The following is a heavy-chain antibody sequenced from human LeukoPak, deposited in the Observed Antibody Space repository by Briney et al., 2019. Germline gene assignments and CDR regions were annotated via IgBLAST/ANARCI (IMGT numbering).Heavy chain of an antibody. Sequence: GGSLRLSCAACGFTFTNYAMSWVRQAPGKGLEWVSGMSGRGVSTYYADSVKGRFTISSDNSKNTLYLQMNSLRAEDTAIYYCAKDCNGGNCYIDYWGQGTLVTVAS. V-gene: IGHV3-23*01. CDR2: MSGRGVST. CDR1: GFTFTNYA. D-gene: IGHD2-15*01. J-gene: IGHJ4*02. CDR3: AKDCNGGNCYIDY.